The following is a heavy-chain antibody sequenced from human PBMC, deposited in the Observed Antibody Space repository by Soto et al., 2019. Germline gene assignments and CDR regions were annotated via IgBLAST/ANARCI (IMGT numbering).Heavy chain of an antibody. Sequence: VRLSCAASGFTFSSYSMSWVRQAPGKGLEWVSSISSSSSYIYYADSVKGRFTISRDNAKNSLYLQMNSLRAEDTAVYYCARGYYYGSGSYGPTYFDYWGQGTLVTVSS. CDR3: ARGYYYGSGSYGPTYFDY. CDR1: GFTFSSYS. D-gene: IGHD3-10*01. CDR2: ISSSSSYI. J-gene: IGHJ4*02. V-gene: IGHV3-21*01.